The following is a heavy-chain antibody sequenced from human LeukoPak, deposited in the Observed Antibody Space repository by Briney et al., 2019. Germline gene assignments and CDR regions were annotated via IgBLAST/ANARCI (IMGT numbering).Heavy chain of an antibody. Sequence: GGSLKIACKGSRYTFATYWIGWVRQMPGKGLEWMGIIYPGDSDTRYSPSFQGQVTISAEKSISTAYLQWSSLKASDTAMYYCARHLGYGLYDAFDIWGQGKMVTVSS. D-gene: IGHD5-18*01. CDR1: RYTFATYW. CDR2: IYPGDSDT. V-gene: IGHV5-51*01. J-gene: IGHJ3*02. CDR3: ARHLGYGLYDAFDI.